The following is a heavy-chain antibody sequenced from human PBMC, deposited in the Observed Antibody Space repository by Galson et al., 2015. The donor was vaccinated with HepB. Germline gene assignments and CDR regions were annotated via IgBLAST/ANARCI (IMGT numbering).Heavy chain of an antibody. Sequence: SLRLSCAASGFTVSSYWMSWVRQAPGKGLEWVANIKQDGSEKYYVDSVKGRFTTSRDNAKNSLYLQMNSLRAEDTAVYYCARDSRRIVGATGSGYWGQGTLVTVSS. CDR2: IKQDGSEK. D-gene: IGHD1-26*01. CDR1: GFTVSSYW. V-gene: IGHV3-7*03. CDR3: ARDSRRIVGATGSGY. J-gene: IGHJ4*02.